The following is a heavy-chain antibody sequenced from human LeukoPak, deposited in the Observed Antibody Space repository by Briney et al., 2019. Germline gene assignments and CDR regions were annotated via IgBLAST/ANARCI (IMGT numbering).Heavy chain of an antibody. CDR1: GYTFTSYG. J-gene: IGHJ6*03. CDR2: ISAYNGNT. D-gene: IGHD3-22*01. Sequence: ASVKVSCKASGYTFTSYGISWVRQAPGQALEWMGWISAYNGNTNYAQKLQGRVTMTKDTSTSTAYMELRSLRSDDTAVYYCARSGYPTNYYYMDVWGKGTTVTVSS. V-gene: IGHV1-18*01. CDR3: ARSGYPTNYYYMDV.